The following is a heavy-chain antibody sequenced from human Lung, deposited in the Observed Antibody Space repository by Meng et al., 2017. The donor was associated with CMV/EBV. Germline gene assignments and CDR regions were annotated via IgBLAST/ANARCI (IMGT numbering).Heavy chain of an antibody. CDR1: GFTFSGYS. CDR3: ARDQIRGVVGARPWGPGDL. V-gene: IGHV3-21*01. D-gene: IGHD1-26*01. J-gene: IGHJ4*02. CDR2: ITSRSSNT. Sequence: ESXKISXVASGFTFSGYSMNWVRQIPGKGLEWVSSITSRSSNTYYSDSVKGRFTISRDNAKNSLYLQMNSLRDEDTAVYYCARDQIRGVVGARPWGPGDLWGQGTLVTVSS.